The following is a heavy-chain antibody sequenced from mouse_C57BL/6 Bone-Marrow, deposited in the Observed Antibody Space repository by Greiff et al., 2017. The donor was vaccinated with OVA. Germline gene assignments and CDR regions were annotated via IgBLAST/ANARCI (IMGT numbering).Heavy chain of an antibody. V-gene: IGHV1-66*01. CDR1: GYTFTSYW. J-gene: IGHJ2*01. D-gene: IGHD1-1*01. CDR3: AREYYGSSSFDY. Sequence: QVQLQQPGAELVRPGTSVKLSCKASGYTFTSYWMHWVKQRPGQGLEWIGWIYPGSGNTKYNEKFKGKATLTADTSSSTAYMQLSSLTSEDSAVYYCAREYYGSSSFDYWGQGTTLTVSS. CDR2: IYPGSGNT.